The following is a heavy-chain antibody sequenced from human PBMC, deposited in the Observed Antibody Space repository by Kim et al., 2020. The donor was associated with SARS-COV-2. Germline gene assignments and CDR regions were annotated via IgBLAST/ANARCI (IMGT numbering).Heavy chain of an antibody. V-gene: IGHV3-33*06. CDR3: AKDVSMAYGMDV. J-gene: IGHJ6*02. D-gene: IGHD3-10*01. CDR2: IWYDGSNK. CDR1: GFTFSSYG. Sequence: GGSLRLSCAASGFTFSSYGMHWVRQAPGKGLEWVAVIWYDGSNKYYADSVKGRFTISRDSSKNTLHLQMNSLRVEDTAVYYCAKDVSMAYGMDVWGQGT.